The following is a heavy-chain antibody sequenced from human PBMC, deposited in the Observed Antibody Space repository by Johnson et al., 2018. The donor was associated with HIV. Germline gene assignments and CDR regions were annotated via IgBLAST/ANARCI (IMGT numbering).Heavy chain of an antibody. CDR2: INWNGGDT. CDR1: GLTFSSYG. V-gene: IGHV3-NL1*01. J-gene: IGHJ3*02. CDR3: ARSITMIVVIITGVGAFDI. D-gene: IGHD3-22*01. Sequence: QVQLVESGGGLVQPGGSLRLSCAASGLTFSSYGMHWVRQAPGKGLEWVSGINWNGGDTYYPGSVKGRFTISRENAKNSLYLQMNSLRAEDTALYYCARSITMIVVIITGVGAFDIWGQGTMVTVS.